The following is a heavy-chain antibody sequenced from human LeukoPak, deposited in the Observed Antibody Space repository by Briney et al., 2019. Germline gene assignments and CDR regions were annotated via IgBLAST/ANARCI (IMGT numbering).Heavy chain of an antibody. J-gene: IGHJ4*02. CDR1: GFXVSSKY. Sequence: GGSXRXSXAXXGFXVSSKYMSWVRQATGKGVVWVSRIASDGSSTTYADSVKGRFSISRDNAKNTLYLQMNSLRVEDTAVYYCARGRPHGNDYWGQGTLVTVSS. CDR2: IASDGSST. CDR3: ARGRPHGNDY. D-gene: IGHD4-23*01. V-gene: IGHV3-74*01.